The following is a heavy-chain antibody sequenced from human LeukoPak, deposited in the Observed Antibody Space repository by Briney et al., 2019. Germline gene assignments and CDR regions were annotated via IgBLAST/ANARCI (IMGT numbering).Heavy chain of an antibody. J-gene: IGHJ6*03. CDR3: GRENVYYGSGSYTYMDV. CDR1: GFTFSSYE. V-gene: IGHV3-48*03. D-gene: IGHD3-10*01. Sequence: GGSLRLSCAASGFTFSSYEMNWVRQAPGKGLEWVSYISSSGSTIYYADSVKGRFTISRDNAKNSLYLQMNSLRAEDTAVYYCGRENVYYGSGSYTYMDVWGKGTTVTISS. CDR2: ISSSGSTI.